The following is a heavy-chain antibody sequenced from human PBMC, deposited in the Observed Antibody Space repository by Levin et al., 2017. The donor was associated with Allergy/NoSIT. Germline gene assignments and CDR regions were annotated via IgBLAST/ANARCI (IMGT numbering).Heavy chain of an antibody. J-gene: IGHJ6*02. CDR3: TRPAAAGGNGMDV. CDR2: IRSKANSYAT. Sequence: LSLTCAASGFTFSGSAMHWVRQASGKGLEWVGRIRSKANSYATAYAASVKGRFTISRDDSKNTAYLQMNSLKTEDTAVYYCTRPAAAGGNGMDVWGQGTTVTVSS. D-gene: IGHD6-13*01. CDR1: GFTFSGSA. V-gene: IGHV3-73*01.